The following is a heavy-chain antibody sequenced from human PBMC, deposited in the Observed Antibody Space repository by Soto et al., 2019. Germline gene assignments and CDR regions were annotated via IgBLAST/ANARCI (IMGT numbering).Heavy chain of an antibody. Sequence: QVQLVQSGAEVKKPGSSVKVSCKASGGTFSSYAISGVRQAPGQGLEWMGGIIPIFGTANYAQKFQGRVTITADESTSTAYMELSSLRSEDTAVYYCARLAALLFYYGMDVWGQGTTVTVSS. CDR2: IIPIFGTA. CDR3: ARLAALLFYYGMDV. CDR1: GGTFSSYA. D-gene: IGHD3-10*01. V-gene: IGHV1-69*01. J-gene: IGHJ6*02.